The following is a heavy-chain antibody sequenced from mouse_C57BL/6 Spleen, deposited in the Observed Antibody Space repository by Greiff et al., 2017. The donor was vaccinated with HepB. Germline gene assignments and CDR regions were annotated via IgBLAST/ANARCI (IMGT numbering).Heavy chain of an antibody. J-gene: IGHJ2*01. V-gene: IGHV5-4*01. Sequence: EVQRVESGGGLVKPGGSLKLSCAASGFTFSSYAMSWVRQTPEKRLEWVATISDGGSYTYYPDNVKGRFTLTRDNAKNNLYLQMSHLKSEDTAMYYCARDHRLGGYYFDYWGQGTTLTVSS. CDR2: ISDGGSYT. D-gene: IGHD3-3*01. CDR1: GFTFSSYA. CDR3: ARDHRLGGYYFDY.